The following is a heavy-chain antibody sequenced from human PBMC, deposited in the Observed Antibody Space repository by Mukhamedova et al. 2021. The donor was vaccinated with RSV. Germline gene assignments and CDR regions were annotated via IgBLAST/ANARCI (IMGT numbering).Heavy chain of an antibody. D-gene: IGHD3-10*01. V-gene: IGHV3-30*18. CDR3: AKGRGSSLVRFTLRYGMDV. CDR2: ILYDGSNK. Sequence: GLEWVAVILYDGSNKYYAESVKGRFTISRDNSKNTVYPQMNSLRPEDTAVYYCAKGRGSSLVRFTLRYGMDVWGQGTTVTVSS. J-gene: IGHJ6*02.